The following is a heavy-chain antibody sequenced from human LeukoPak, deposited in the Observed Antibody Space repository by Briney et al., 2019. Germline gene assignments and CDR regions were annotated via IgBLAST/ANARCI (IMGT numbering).Heavy chain of an antibody. J-gene: IGHJ4*02. Sequence: GGSLRLSCAASGFVFSTYCMTWVRQVPGKGLEWVANINLDGTEEHYVDSSLKGRFTISRDNAKNSLYLQMTSLRVEDTAVYYCASGRHDFLHWGQGTLVTVSS. CDR2: INLDGTEE. D-gene: IGHD3/OR15-3a*01. CDR3: ASGRHDFLH. V-gene: IGHV3-7*01. CDR1: GFVFSTYC.